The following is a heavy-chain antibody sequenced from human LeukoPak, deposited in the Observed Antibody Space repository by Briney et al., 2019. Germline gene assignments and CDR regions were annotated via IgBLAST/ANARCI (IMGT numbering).Heavy chain of an antibody. CDR1: GFTFNNYW. D-gene: IGHD3-3*01. CDR2: IKEGGRKK. J-gene: IGHJ4*02. V-gene: IGHV3-7*01. CDR3: ATCPTDKYDDDHADY. Sequence: GVSLRLSCAASGFTFNNYWMRWVRQATGKGLEWLAYIKEGGRKKYYVDSVKGRFTISRDNATNLLYLQMNSMRAEDRAVYYCATCPTDKYDDDHADYWGEGSLVTVSS.